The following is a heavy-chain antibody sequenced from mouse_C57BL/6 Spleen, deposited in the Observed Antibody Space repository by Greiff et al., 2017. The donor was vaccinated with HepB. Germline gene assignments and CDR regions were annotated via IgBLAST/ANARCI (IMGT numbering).Heavy chain of an antibody. D-gene: IGHD1-1*01. CDR2: INPSTGGT. J-gene: IGHJ4*01. V-gene: IGHV1-42*01. CDR3: ARRELRSAMDY. CDR1: GYSFTGYY. Sequence: VQLQQSGPELVKPGASVKISCKASGYSFTGYYMNWVKQSPEKSLEWIGEINPSTGGTTYNKKFKAKATLTVDKSSSTAYMQLKSLTSEDSAVYYCARRELRSAMDYWGQGTSVTVSS.